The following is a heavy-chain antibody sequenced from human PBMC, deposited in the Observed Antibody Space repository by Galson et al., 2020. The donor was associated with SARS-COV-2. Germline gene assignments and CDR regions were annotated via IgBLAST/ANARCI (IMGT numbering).Heavy chain of an antibody. CDR2: INWNSGSI. J-gene: IGHJ3*01. D-gene: IGHD3-22*01. CDR1: TFTFEHYA. Sequence: GGSLRLSCAASTFTFEHYAMHWVRQAPGKDLEWVSGINWNSGSIGYADSVKGRFTISRDNANNSLYLQMNSLRAEDTALYYCVKDIGDYYETSGYYGAFDLWGQGTLVTVS. CDR3: VKDIGDYYETSGYYGAFDL. V-gene: IGHV3-9*01.